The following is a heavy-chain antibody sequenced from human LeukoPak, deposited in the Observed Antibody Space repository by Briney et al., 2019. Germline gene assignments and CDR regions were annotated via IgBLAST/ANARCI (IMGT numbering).Heavy chain of an antibody. CDR1: GGSFSGNY. D-gene: IGHD2-2*01. CDR2: INHRGIT. J-gene: IGHJ6*04. Sequence: SETLSLTCAASGGSFSGNYWSWIRQVPEKGLEWIGEINHRGITNYNPSLKSRVTIPVDSSNNQFSLRVASVTAADTAVYYCAHGPVPAEWDVWGMGTTVIVAS. V-gene: IGHV4-34*01. CDR3: AHGPVPAEWDV.